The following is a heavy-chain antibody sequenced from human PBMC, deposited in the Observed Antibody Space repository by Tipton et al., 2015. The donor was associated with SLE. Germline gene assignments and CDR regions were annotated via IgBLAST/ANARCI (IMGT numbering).Heavy chain of an antibody. CDR2: INHSGST. CDR1: GGSFSGYY. Sequence: TLSLTCAVYGGSFSGYYWSWIRQPPGKGLEWIGEINHSGSTNYNPSLKSRVTISVDTSKNQFSLKLSSVTAADTAVYYCAGYSSSYFDYWGQGTLVTVSS. V-gene: IGHV4-34*09. J-gene: IGHJ4*02. D-gene: IGHD6-6*01. CDR3: AGYSSSYFDY.